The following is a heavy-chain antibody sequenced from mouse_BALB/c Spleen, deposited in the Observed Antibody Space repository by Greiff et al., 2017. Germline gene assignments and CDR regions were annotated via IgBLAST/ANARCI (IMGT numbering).Heavy chain of an antibody. V-gene: IGHV1-9*01. CDR1: GYTFSSYW. Sequence: QVQLKESGAELMKPGASVKISCKATGYTFSSYWIEWVKQRPGHGLEWIGEILPGSGSTNYNEKFKGKATFTADTSSNTAYMQLSSLTSEDSAVYYCARRGYGYDYYAMDYWGQGTSVTVSS. J-gene: IGHJ4*01. D-gene: IGHD2-2*01. CDR3: ARRGYGYDYYAMDY. CDR2: ILPGSGST.